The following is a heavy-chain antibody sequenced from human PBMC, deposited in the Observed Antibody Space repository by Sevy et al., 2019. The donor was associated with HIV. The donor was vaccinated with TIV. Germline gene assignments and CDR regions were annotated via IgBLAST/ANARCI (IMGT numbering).Heavy chain of an antibody. CDR3: ARVNCSGGSCYYYYGMDV. Sequence: GGSLRLSCAASGFTVSSNYMSWVRQAPGKGLEWVSVIYSGGSTYYADSVKGRYTISRDNSKNTLDLQMNSLRAEDTAVYYCARVNCSGGSCYYYYGMDVWGQGTTVTVSS. CDR1: GFTVSSNY. D-gene: IGHD2-15*01. CDR2: IYSGGST. J-gene: IGHJ6*02. V-gene: IGHV3-53*01.